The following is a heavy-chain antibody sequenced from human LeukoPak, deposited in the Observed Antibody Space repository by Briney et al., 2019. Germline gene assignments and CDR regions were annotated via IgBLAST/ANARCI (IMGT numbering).Heavy chain of an antibody. J-gene: IGHJ6*03. D-gene: IGHD3-9*01. Sequence: SGGSLRLSCAASGFTFSDYYMSWIRQAPGKGLEWVSYISSSGSTIYYADSVKGRFTISRDNAKNSLYLQMNSLRAEDTAVYYCARVGYYDILTGYYGEYYYMDVWGKGTTVTVSS. CDR3: ARVGYYDILTGYYGEYYYMDV. CDR2: ISSSGSTI. CDR1: GFTFSDYY. V-gene: IGHV3-11*04.